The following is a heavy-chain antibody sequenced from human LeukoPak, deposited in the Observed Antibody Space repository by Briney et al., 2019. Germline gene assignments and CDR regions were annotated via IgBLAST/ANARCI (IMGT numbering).Heavy chain of an antibody. Sequence: SETLSLTCTVSGGSISSGDYYWSWLRQPPGKGLEWIGYIYYSGSTYYNPSLKSRVTIAVHTSKNQLYLKLSSLTAADTAVYYCHRDSTVTRYYGMYVWGRGTTVTVSS. V-gene: IGHV4-30-4*01. CDR2: IYYSGST. D-gene: IGHD4-11*01. CDR3: HRDSTVTRYYGMYV. CDR1: GGSISSGDYY. J-gene: IGHJ6*02.